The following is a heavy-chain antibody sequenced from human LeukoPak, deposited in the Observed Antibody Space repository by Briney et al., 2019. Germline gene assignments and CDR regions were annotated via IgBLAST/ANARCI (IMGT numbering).Heavy chain of an antibody. V-gene: IGHV4-4*02. J-gene: IGHJ4*02. CDR2: IYHSGST. Sequence: SGTLSLTCAVSGGSISSTNWWSWVRQPPGKGLEWIGEIYHSGSTNHNPSLKSRVTILVDKSKNQFSLKLSSVTAADTAVYYCARDHLGYCSGGSCSLDYWGQGTLVTVSS. CDR1: GGSISSTNW. CDR3: ARDHLGYCSGGSCSLDY. D-gene: IGHD2-15*01.